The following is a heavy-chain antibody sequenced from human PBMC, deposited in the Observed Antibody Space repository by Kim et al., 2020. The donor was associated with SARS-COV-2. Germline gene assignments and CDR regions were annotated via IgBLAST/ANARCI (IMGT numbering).Heavy chain of an antibody. D-gene: IGHD3-10*01. CDR3: ARGNSYGSGSYYFDY. CDR2: INHSGST. V-gene: IGHV4-34*01. CDR1: GGSFSGYY. J-gene: IGHJ4*02. Sequence: SETLSLTCAVYGGSFSGYYWSWIRQPPGKGLEWIGEINHSGSTNYNPSLKSRVTISVDTSKNQFSLKLSSVTAADTAVYYCARGNSYGSGSYYFDYWGQGTLVTVSS.